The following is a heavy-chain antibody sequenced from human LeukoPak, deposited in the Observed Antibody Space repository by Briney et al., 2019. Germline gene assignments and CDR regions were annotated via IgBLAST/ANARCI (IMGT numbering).Heavy chain of an antibody. CDR2: INPNSGGT. CDR1: GYTFTGYY. J-gene: IGHJ6*03. V-gene: IGHV1-2*06. D-gene: IGHD6-13*01. CDR3: ARGGSSWPYYYYYYMDV. Sequence: GASVKVSCKASGYTFTGYYMHWVRQAPGQGLEWMGRINPNSGGTNYAQKFQGRVTMTRDTSISTAYMELNRLRSDDTAVYYCARGGSSWPYYYYYYMDVWGKGTTVTVSS.